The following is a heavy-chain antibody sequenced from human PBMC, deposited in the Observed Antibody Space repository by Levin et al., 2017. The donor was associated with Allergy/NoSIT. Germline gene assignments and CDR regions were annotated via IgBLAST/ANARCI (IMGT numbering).Heavy chain of an antibody. J-gene: IGHJ6*02. CDR2: IGTAGDT. D-gene: IGHD4-23*01. V-gene: IGHV3-13*01. Sequence: GESLKISCAASGFTFSNYDMHWVRQATGKGLEWVSAIGTAGDTYYPGSVKGRFTISRENAKNSLYLQMNSLRAGDTAVYYCARDGGGNRGGYYYYSMDVWGQGTTVTVSS. CDR1: GFTFSNYD. CDR3: ARDGGGNRGGYYYYSMDV.